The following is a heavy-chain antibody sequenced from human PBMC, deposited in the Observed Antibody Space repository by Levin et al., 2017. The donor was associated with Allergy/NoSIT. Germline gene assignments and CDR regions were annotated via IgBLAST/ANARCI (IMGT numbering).Heavy chain of an antibody. CDR3: ARGYSYDSSGYAFGWFDP. CDR2: INHSGST. V-gene: IGHV4-34*01. CDR1: GGSFSGYY. J-gene: IGHJ5*02. Sequence: PSETLSLTCAVYGGSFSGYYWSWIRQPPGKGLEWIGEINHSGSTNYNPSLKSRVTISVDTSKNQFSLKLSSVTAADTAVYYCARGYSYDSSGYAFGWFDPWGQGTLVTVSS. D-gene: IGHD3-22*01.